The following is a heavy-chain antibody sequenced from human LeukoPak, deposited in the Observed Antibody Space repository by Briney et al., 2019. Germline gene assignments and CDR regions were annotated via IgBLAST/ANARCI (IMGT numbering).Heavy chain of an antibody. CDR1: GFTFSNHA. CDR2: IYVSAGSA. CDR3: AKDYSSAY. Sequence: GGSLRLSCAASGFTFSNHAMSWVRQAPGKGLEWVSGIYVSAGSAYYADSVKGRFTISRDNSKNTLYLQMNSVRAEDTAVYYCAKDYSSAYWGQGTLVTVSS. D-gene: IGHD3-22*01. J-gene: IGHJ4*02. V-gene: IGHV3-23*01.